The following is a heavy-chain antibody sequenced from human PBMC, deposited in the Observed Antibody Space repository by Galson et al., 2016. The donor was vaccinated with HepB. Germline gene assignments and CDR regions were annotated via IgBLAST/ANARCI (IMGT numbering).Heavy chain of an antibody. CDR1: GFVFSNFG. CDR2: ISTRRTT. Sequence: SLRLSCAASGFVFSNFGLSWVRQALGKGLEWVASISTRRTTYYSDSVQGRFTIPRDNSNNTLYLQMNGLRAEDTAVYYCAKERLVRRIFDHWGQGTLLTVSS. V-gene: IGHV3-23*01. D-gene: IGHD1-1*01. CDR3: AKERLVRRIFDH. J-gene: IGHJ4*02.